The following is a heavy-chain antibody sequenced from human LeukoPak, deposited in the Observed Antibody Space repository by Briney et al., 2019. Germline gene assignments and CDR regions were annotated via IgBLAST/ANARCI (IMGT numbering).Heavy chain of an antibody. V-gene: IGHV3-15*01. CDR2: IKSKTDGGTT. Sequence: TGGSLRLSCAASGFTFSNAWMSWVRQAPGKGLEWVGRIKSKTDGGTTDYAAPVKGRFTISRDDSKNTLYLQMNSLKTEDTAVYYCTTDPGIQLWYIDLNYWGQGTLVTVSS. J-gene: IGHJ4*02. CDR3: TTDPGIQLWYIDLNY. CDR1: GFTFSNAW. D-gene: IGHD5-18*01.